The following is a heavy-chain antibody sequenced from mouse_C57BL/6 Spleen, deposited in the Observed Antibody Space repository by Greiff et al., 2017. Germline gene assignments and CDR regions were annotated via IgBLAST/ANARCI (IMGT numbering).Heavy chain of an antibody. CDR3: ARSETGHWYFDV. V-gene: IGHV1-52*01. Sequence: VKLQQPGAELVRPGSSVKLSCKASGYTFTSYWLHWVKQRPIQGLEWIGNIDPSDSETHYNQKFKDKATLTVDKSSSTAYMQLSSLTSEDSAVYYGARSETGHWYFDVWGTGTTVTVSS. J-gene: IGHJ1*03. CDR2: IDPSDSET. CDR1: GYTFTSYW.